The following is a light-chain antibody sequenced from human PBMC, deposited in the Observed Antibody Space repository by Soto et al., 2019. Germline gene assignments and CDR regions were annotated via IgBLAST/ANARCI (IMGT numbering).Light chain of an antibody. J-gene: IGLJ3*02. V-gene: IGLV2-8*01. CDR3: GTWDSSLSAPNWV. CDR1: SSDVGGYNY. CDR2: EVT. Sequence: QSVLTQPPSASGSPGQSVTISCTGTSSDVGGYNYVSWFQQHPGKAPKLMIYEVTKRPSGVPDRFSGSKSGNTASLTVSGLQAEDEADYYCGTWDSSLSAPNWVFGGGTKLTVL.